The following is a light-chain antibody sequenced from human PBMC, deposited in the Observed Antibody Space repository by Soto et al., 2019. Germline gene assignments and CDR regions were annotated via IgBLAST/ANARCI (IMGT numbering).Light chain of an antibody. CDR1: SSDVGGYNY. CDR2: DVS. V-gene: IGLV2-14*03. J-gene: IGLJ2*01. CDR3: SSYTSSSTPCVV. Sequence: QSALTQPASVSGSPGQSITIACTGTSSDVGGYNYVSWYQHHPGKAPKLMIYDVSNRPSGVSNRFSGSKSGNTASLTISGLQAEDEADYYCSSYTSSSTPCVVFGGGTKLTVL.